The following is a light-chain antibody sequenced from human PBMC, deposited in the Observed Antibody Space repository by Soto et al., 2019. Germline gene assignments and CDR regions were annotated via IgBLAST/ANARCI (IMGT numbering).Light chain of an antibody. J-gene: IGLJ2*01. CDR2: EVS. V-gene: IGLV2-14*01. CDR1: TRNVGGYSY. CDR3: SSFSSITREV. Sequence: QSALTQPAPGLGLLGRPITISGPETTRNVGGYSYVSWYQQHPGKTPKLMIYEVSNRPSGVSHRFSGSKSGNTASLAISGLQTEDEADYYCSSFSSITREVFGGGTKVTVL.